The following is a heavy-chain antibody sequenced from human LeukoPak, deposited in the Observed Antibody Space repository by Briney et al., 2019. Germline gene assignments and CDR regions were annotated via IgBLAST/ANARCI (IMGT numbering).Heavy chain of an antibody. J-gene: IGHJ5*02. Sequence: GASVKVSCKASGYTFTSYGISWVRQAPGQGLEWTGWISAYNGNTNYPQKLQGRVTMTTDTSTSTAYMELRSLRSDDTAVYYCARGSIAAAGSDWFDPWGQGTLVTVPS. CDR2: ISAYNGNT. CDR1: GYTFTSYG. CDR3: ARGSIAAAGSDWFDP. V-gene: IGHV1-18*01. D-gene: IGHD6-13*01.